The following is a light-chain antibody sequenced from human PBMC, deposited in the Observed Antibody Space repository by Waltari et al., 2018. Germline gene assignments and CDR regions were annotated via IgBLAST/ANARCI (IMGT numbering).Light chain of an antibody. J-gene: IGLJ3*02. V-gene: IGLV3-16*01. CDR1: SRSTKY. CDR3: LSPDSGGTYWV. Sequence: SHELTQPPSVSVSLGQMARISCPGASRSTKYGYWYQQKPGQSPVFIIYKDIERPSGTPERFSGSSSGTLVTLTISGVQAEDEADYYCLSPDSGGTYWVFGGGTKLTVL. CDR2: KDI.